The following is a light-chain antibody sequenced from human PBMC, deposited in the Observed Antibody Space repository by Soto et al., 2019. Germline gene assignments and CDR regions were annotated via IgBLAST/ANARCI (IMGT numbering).Light chain of an antibody. V-gene: IGLV2-23*03. Sequence: QSALTQPASVSGSPGQSITISCTGTSRDVGGYNLVSWYQQHPGKAPKLMIYEGNKRPSGVSNRFSGSKSGNTASLTISGLQAEDEADYYCCSYAGFSTFVFGIGTRSPS. J-gene: IGLJ1*01. CDR2: EGN. CDR1: SRDVGGYNL. CDR3: CSYAGFSTFV.